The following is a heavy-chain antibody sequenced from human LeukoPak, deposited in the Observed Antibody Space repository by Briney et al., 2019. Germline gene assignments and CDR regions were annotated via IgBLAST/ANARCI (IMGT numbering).Heavy chain of an antibody. Sequence: SETLSLTCAVYGGSFSGYYWSWIRQPPGKGLEWIGEINHSGSTNYNPSLKSRVTISVDTSKNQFSLKLSSVTAADTAVYYCARGLPAVLRFWSGYYKRWFPGGMDVWGQGTTVTVSS. CDR2: INHSGST. V-gene: IGHV4-34*01. D-gene: IGHD3-3*01. J-gene: IGHJ6*02. CDR3: ARGLPAVLRFWSGYYKRWFPGGMDV. CDR1: GGSFSGYY.